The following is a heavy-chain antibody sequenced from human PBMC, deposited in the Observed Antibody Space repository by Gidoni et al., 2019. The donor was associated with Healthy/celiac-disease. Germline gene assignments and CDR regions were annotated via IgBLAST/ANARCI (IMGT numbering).Heavy chain of an antibody. CDR1: GFHFSTYA. D-gene: IGHD2-15*01. V-gene: IGHV3-30-3*01. Sequence: QVQLVESGGGVVQPVWSLSLSCSAFGFHFSTYAMHWVREATGQGLAWVAVISDDGSNKYYADSVKGGFTITRDNSKNTMYLQMKSLRAEDTAVYYCARDRSVVVVVAANWFDPWGQGTLVTVSS. CDR3: ARDRSVVVVVAANWFDP. CDR2: ISDDGSNK. J-gene: IGHJ5*02.